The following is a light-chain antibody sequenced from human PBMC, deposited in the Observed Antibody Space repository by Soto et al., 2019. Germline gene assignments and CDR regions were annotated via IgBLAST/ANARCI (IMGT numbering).Light chain of an antibody. Sequence: VLTQSPGTLSSSPGDRVTLSCRASQIVSGNFLAWYQQIPGQTPRLLIYGASSMATGIPERISGSGSGTDFTLTINRLEPEDFAVYYCQQYGDSPLTFGGGTKLEMK. V-gene: IGKV3-20*01. CDR1: QIVSGNF. CDR2: GAS. J-gene: IGKJ4*01. CDR3: QQYGDSPLT.